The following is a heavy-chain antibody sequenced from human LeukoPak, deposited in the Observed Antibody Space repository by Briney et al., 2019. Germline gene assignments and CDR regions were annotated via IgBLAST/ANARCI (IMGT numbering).Heavy chain of an antibody. J-gene: IGHJ4*02. CDR1: GFTFTDHW. CDR3: ARSLSSAVDNY. CDR2: MNVDGSEK. Sequence: GGSLRLSCAASGFTFTDHWMNWVRQAPGKGLEWVANMNVDGSEKYYVDSVKGRFTISRDNAKNTVYLQLDSPRADDTAICYCARSLSSAVDNYWGQGTLVTVSS. V-gene: IGHV3-7*01. D-gene: IGHD2-2*01.